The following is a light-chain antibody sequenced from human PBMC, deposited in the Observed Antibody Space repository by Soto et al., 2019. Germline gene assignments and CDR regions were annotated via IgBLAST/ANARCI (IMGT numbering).Light chain of an antibody. CDR3: QQLHGYPIT. J-gene: IGKJ5*01. CDR2: APS. V-gene: IGKV1-9*01. Sequence: ILLTQSPPSLSASVGDRVTITCRASQGIDTSLAWYQQKPGKAPKLLIYAPSNFQSGVPSRFSGSGSGTHFTLTISSLQPEDFATYYCQQLHGYPITFGQGTRLEI. CDR1: QGIDTS.